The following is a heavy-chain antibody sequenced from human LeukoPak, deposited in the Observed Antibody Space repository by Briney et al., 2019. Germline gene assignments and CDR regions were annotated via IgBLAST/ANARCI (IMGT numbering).Heavy chain of an antibody. Sequence: SETLSLTCTVSGGSISSYYWSWIRQPPGKGLEWIGYIYYSGSINYNPSLKSRVTIAVDTSKNQFSLKLSSVTAADTAVYYCARGVYSSGWYGPYYYYYGMDVWGQGTTVTVSS. CDR2: IYYSGSI. CDR3: ARGVYSSGWYGPYYYYYGMDV. D-gene: IGHD6-13*01. V-gene: IGHV4-59*08. CDR1: GGSISSYY. J-gene: IGHJ6*02.